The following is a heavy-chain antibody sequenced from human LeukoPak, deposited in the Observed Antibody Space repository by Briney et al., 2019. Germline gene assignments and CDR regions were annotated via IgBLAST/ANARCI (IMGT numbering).Heavy chain of an antibody. D-gene: IGHD6-13*01. CDR2: ISSSSSYI. CDR1: GFTFSSYS. J-gene: IGHJ4*02. CDR3: ARDEAAALDY. V-gene: IGHV3-21*01. Sequence: GGSLRLPCAASGFTFSSYSMNWVRQAPGKGLEWVSSISSSSSYIYYADSVKGRFTISRDNAKNSLYLQMNSLRAEDTAVYYCARDEAAALDYWGQGTLVTVSS.